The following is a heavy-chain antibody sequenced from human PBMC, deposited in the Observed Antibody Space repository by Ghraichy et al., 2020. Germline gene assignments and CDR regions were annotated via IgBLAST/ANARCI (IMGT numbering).Heavy chain of an antibody. Sequence: GGSLRLSCAASGFTVSSNYMSWVRQAPGKGLEWVSVIYSGGSTYYADSVKGRFTISRDNSKNTLYLQMNSLRAEDTAVYYCARWGANWNYVYYYYGMDVWGQGTTVTVSS. CDR2: IYSGGST. CDR3: ARWGANWNYVYYYYGMDV. V-gene: IGHV3-53*01. J-gene: IGHJ6*02. CDR1: GFTVSSNY. D-gene: IGHD1-7*01.